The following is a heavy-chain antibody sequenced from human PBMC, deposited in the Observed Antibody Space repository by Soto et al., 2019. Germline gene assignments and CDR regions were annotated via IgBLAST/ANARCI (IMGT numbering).Heavy chain of an antibody. V-gene: IGHV3-9*01. D-gene: IGHD6-19*01. CDR3: ARAFTSGWLGEYYHGMDV. Sequence: SLRLSCAASGFNFDDYAMYWVRQAPGKGLEWVSGISWNTGSIGYVDSVKGRFTISRDNAKNSLYLQMNSLRTEDTALYFCARAFTSGWLGEYYHGMDVWGQGTTVTVSS. J-gene: IGHJ6*02. CDR2: ISWNTGSI. CDR1: GFNFDDYA.